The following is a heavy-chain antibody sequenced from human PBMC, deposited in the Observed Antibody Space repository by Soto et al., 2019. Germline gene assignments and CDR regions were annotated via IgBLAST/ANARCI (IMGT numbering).Heavy chain of an antibody. J-gene: IGHJ6*03. Sequence: QVQLQQWGAGLLKPSETLSLTCAVYGGSFSGYYWSWIRQPPGKGLEWIGEINHSGSTHYNPSLKSRVTISVDTSKNQFSLKLSSGTAADTAVYYCARGPNYDYIWWSYRRYYMDVWGKGTTVTVSS. V-gene: IGHV4-34*01. CDR2: INHSGST. CDR3: ARGPNYDYIWWSYRRYYMDV. D-gene: IGHD3-16*02. CDR1: GGSFSGYY.